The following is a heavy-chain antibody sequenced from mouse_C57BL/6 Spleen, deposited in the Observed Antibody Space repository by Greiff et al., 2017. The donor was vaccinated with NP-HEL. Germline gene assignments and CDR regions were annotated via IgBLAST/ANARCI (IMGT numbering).Heavy chain of an antibody. J-gene: IGHJ4*01. D-gene: IGHD2-1*01. Sequence: EVQLVESGGGLVKPGGSLKLSCAASGFTFSDYGMHWVRQAPEKGLEWVAYISSGSSTIYYADTVKGRFTISRDNAKNTLFLQMTSLRSEDTAMYYCARDGNYGAMDYWGQGTSVTVSS. CDR3: ARDGNYGAMDY. CDR1: GFTFSDYG. V-gene: IGHV5-17*01. CDR2: ISSGSSTI.